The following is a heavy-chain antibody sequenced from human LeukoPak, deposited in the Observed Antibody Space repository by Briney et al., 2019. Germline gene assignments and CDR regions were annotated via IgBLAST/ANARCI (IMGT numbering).Heavy chain of an antibody. CDR2: IDPNGKTS. D-gene: IGHD1-20*01. Sequence: GGSLRLSCAASGFTFSTCVMLWVRQAPGMGLEYVSSIDPNGKTSYYANSVKGRFTISRDNSNNMLYLQMGSLTTEDMAVYYCAAQTTLTGAYDPWGQGHPGHRLL. CDR1: GFTFSTCV. J-gene: IGHJ5*02. CDR3: AAQTTLTGAYDP. V-gene: IGHV3-64*01.